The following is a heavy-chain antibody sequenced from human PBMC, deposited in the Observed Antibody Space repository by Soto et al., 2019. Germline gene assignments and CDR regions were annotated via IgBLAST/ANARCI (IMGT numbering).Heavy chain of an antibody. D-gene: IGHD6-13*01. CDR2: ISWNSGSI. V-gene: IGHV3-9*01. CDR1: GFTFDDYA. J-gene: IGHJ3*02. CDR3: AKDKAAAAIGGPFDI. Sequence: EVQLVESGGGLVQPGRSLRLSCAASGFTFDDYAMHWVRQAPGKGLEWVSGISWNSGSIGYADYVKGRFTISRDNAKNSLYLQMNSLRAEDTALYYCAKDKAAAAIGGPFDIWGQGTMVTVSS.